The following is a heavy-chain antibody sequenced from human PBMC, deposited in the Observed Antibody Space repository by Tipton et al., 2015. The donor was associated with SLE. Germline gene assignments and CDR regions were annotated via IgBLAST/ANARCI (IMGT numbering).Heavy chain of an antibody. CDR1: GGSISSYY. Sequence: TLSLTCTVSGGSISSYYWSWIRQPPGKGLEWIGYIHYSGSTNYNPSLKSRVTISVDTSKNQFSLKLSSVTAADTAVYYCARAQLGYWYFDLWGRGTLVTVSS. D-gene: IGHD1-1*01. CDR2: IHYSGST. V-gene: IGHV4-59*01. CDR3: ARAQLGYWYFDL. J-gene: IGHJ2*01.